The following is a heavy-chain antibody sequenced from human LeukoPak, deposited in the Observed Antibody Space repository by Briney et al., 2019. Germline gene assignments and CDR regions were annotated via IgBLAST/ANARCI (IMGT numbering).Heavy chain of an antibody. CDR1: GLTFSSYG. D-gene: IGHD5-12*01. V-gene: IGHV3-23*01. CDR3: ARGDIVATTHPDAFDI. CDR2: ISGGGGST. J-gene: IGHJ3*02. Sequence: GGSLRLSCAASGLTFSSYGMNWVRQAPGEGREWVSGISGGGGSTYYADSVKGRFTISRDNSKNPLYLQMNSLRAEDTAVYYCARGDIVATTHPDAFDIWGQGTMVTVSS.